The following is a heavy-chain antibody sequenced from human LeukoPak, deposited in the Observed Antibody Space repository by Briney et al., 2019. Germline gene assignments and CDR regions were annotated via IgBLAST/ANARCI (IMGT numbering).Heavy chain of an antibody. CDR3: AREVPDIVVVPAASYYYGMDV. D-gene: IGHD2-2*01. CDR1: GFTFSDYY. J-gene: IGHJ6*02. V-gene: IGHV3-11*01. CDR2: ISSSGSTI. Sequence: PGGSLRLSCAASGFTFSDYYMSWIRQAPGKGLEWVSYISSSGSTIYYADSVKGRFTISRDNAKNSLYLQMNSLRAEDTAVYYCAREVPDIVVVPAASYYYGMDVWGQGTTVTVSS.